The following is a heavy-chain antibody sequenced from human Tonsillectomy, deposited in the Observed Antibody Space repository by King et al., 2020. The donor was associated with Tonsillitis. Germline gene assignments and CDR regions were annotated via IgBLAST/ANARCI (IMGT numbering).Heavy chain of an antibody. CDR2: ISGSGGTI. V-gene: IGHV3-23*04. Sequence: VQLVESGGGLVQPGGSLRLSCAASGFSFGSYAMSWVRQASGKGLEWVSGISGSGGTIYYADSGKGRFPISRDTSKNTLYLQMNSLRGEDTGVYYCAKDSGNNYYDMDVWGQGTTVTVSS. CDR3: AKDSGNNYYDMDV. J-gene: IGHJ6*02. CDR1: GFSFGSYA.